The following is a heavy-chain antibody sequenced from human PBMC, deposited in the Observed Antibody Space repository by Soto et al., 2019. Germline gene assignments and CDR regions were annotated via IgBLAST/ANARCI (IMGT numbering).Heavy chain of an antibody. V-gene: IGHV3-15*07. J-gene: IGHJ4*02. D-gene: IGHD3-22*01. CDR1: DFILSDAW. CDR2: IKSKAHGGTT. Sequence: EVQLEEPGGGLIKPGESLTLSCAASDFILSDAWMKWVRQAPGKGLEWVGRIKSKAHGGTTDYAAPLKGRFTILRDDSKKTLYLQINSLQTEDTAMYYCASCRDSSGLRRYDYWGQGALVTVSS. CDR3: ASCRDSSGLRRYDY.